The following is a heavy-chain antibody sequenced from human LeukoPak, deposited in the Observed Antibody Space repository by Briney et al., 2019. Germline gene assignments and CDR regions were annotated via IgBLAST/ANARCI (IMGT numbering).Heavy chain of an antibody. Sequence: ASVKVSCKASGYTFTGYYMHWVRQAPGQGLEWMGWINPNSGGTNYAQKFQGRVTMTRDTSISTAYMELSRLRSDDTAVYYCARDPQKTYYYDSSGYYGSPNYYYYYYMDVWGKGTTVTVSS. CDR3: ARDPQKTYYYDSSGYYGSPNYYYYYYMDV. J-gene: IGHJ6*03. V-gene: IGHV1-2*02. CDR2: INPNSGGT. CDR1: GYTFTGYY. D-gene: IGHD3-22*01.